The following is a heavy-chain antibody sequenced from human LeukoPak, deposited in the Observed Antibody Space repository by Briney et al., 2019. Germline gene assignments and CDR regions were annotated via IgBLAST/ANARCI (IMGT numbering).Heavy chain of an antibody. J-gene: IGHJ3*01. CDR3: LRSDVTSSSYRDYYDSAGNQSDAFDL. V-gene: IGHV1-18*01. Sequence: ASVKVSCKASVYRFTSYGFSWVRQAPGQGLEWMGWISAYSGTTDYPQKVQGRVTMTTDTSTTTAYMELRSLRSDDTAVYYCLRSDVTSSSYRDYYDSAGNQSDAFDLWGQGTSVTVSS. CDR2: ISAYSGTT. CDR1: VYRFTSYG. D-gene: IGHD3-22*01.